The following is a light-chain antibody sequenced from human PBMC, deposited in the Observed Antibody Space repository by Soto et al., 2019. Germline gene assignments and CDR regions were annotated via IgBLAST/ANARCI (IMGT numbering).Light chain of an antibody. CDR3: EQVNGLTRT. CDR1: QSVSSY. CDR2: AAS. Sequence: LTQSPSTLSLSLGERATLSCRASQSVSSYLAWYQQKPGQAPGLLIYAASNRETGIPNRFSGSGSGTNFTLTINSLEPEDFAVYYCEQVNGLTRTFGGGTKVDIK. J-gene: IGKJ4*01. V-gene: IGKV3-11*01.